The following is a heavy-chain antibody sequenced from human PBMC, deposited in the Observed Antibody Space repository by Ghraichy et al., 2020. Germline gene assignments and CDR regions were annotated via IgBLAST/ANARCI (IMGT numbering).Heavy chain of an antibody. CDR1: TFTFSSHW. CDR3: ARDLDVGVKRAFDV. J-gene: IGHJ3*01. Sequence: GGSLRLSCAASTFTFSSHWMHWVRQAPGKGPVWVSRINTDGSGTNYADSVKGRFTISRDNANNMLYLQMNSLRAEDTAVYYCARDLDVGVKRAFDVWGQGTMVTVSS. D-gene: IGHD1-26*01. CDR2: INTDGSGT. V-gene: IGHV3-74*01.